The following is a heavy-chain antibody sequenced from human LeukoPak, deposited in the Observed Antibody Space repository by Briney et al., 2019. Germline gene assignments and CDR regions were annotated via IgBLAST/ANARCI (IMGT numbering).Heavy chain of an antibody. D-gene: IGHD2-21*02. Sequence: SETLSLTCTVSGGSISSNNYYWGWIRQPPGKGLDWIGTVYHSGSTYNNPSLKSRVSISVDTSKNQFSLKLSSVIAADTAVYYCATDGGDSPPNWYFDLWGRGTLVTVSS. CDR1: GGSISSNNYY. V-gene: IGHV4-39*07. CDR3: ATDGGDSPPNWYFDL. J-gene: IGHJ2*01. CDR2: VYHSGST.